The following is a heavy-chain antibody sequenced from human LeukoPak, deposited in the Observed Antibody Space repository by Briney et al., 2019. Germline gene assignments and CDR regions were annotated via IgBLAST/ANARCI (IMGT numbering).Heavy chain of an antibody. J-gene: IGHJ4*02. Sequence: GGSLRLSCAASGFTFSNYAMHWVRQAPGKGLEYVSAISDNGGSTYYANSVKGRFTISRDNSKNTLYLQMGSLRAEVMAIYYCARSAGRFGSGGSCYDYWGQGTLVTVSS. D-gene: IGHD2-15*01. CDR1: GFTFSNYA. CDR2: ISDNGGST. CDR3: ARSAGRFGSGGSCYDY. V-gene: IGHV3-64*01.